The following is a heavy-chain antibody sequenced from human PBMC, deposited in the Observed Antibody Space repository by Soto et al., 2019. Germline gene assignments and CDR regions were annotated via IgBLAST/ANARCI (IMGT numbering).Heavy chain of an antibody. CDR3: ARSDSSGKTRYYFDH. J-gene: IGHJ4*02. D-gene: IGHD3-22*01. Sequence: QVQLQESGPGLVKPSQTLSLTCTVSGGSISSGSYYWSWIRQHPGQGLEWIGYIYSTDSTNYNPSLKSRLSISVDMSASQFSLKLSSVTVADTAVYYCARSDSSGKTRYYFDHWGQGTLVTVSS. CDR2: IYSTDST. CDR1: GGSISSGSYY. V-gene: IGHV4-31*03.